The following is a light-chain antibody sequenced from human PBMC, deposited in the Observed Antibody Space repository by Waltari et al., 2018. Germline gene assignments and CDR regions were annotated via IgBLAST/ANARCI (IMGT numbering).Light chain of an antibody. V-gene: IGLV2-14*03. J-gene: IGLJ1*01. CDR3: SSYTSSSTLG. CDR1: SSDVGGYNY. CDR2: DVS. Sequence: QSALTQPASVSGSPGQSTTISCTGTSSDVGGYNYVSWYQQHPGKAPKLMICDVSNRPSGVSNRFSGSKSGNTASLTISGLQAEDEADYYCSSYTSSSTLGFGTGTKVTVL.